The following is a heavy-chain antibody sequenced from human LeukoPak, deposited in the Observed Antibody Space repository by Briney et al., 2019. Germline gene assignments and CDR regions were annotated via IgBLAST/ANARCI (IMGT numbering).Heavy chain of an antibody. CDR3: ARAPSRCATTSCLYFDY. Sequence: SETLSLTCAVYGGSFSGYYWSWIRQPPGKGLEWIGEINHSGSTNYNPSLKSRVTISVDTSKNQFSLKLTSVTAADTAVYYCARAPSRCATTSCLYFDYWGQGTLVTVSS. CDR1: GGSFSGYY. CDR2: INHSGST. J-gene: IGHJ4*02. D-gene: IGHD2-2*01. V-gene: IGHV4-34*01.